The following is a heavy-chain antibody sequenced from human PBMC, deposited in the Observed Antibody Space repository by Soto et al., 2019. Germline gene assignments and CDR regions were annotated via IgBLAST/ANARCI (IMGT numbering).Heavy chain of an antibody. CDR1: GGSFSGYY. D-gene: IGHD6-13*01. J-gene: IGHJ6*02. Sequence: PSETLSLTCAFYGGSFSGYYWSLIRQPPGKGLEWIGEINHSGSTYYNPSLKSRITISIDTSKNHFSLKLTSVTATDTAVYYCARNSGYPIYYYGMDVWGQGTTVTVSS. CDR2: INHSGST. CDR3: ARNSGYPIYYYGMDV. V-gene: IGHV4-34*01.